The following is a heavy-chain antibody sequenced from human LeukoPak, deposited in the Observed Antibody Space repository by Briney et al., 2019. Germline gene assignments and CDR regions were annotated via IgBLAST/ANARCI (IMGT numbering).Heavy chain of an antibody. Sequence: GGSLRLSCAASGFTFSSYGMSWVRQAPGKGLEWVSSISSSSSYIYYADSVKGRFTISRDNAKNSLYLQMNSLRAEDTAVYYCARDRSWYSSSSGDAFDIWGQGTMVTVSS. CDR2: ISSSSSYI. V-gene: IGHV3-21*01. CDR1: GFTFSSYG. CDR3: ARDRSWYSSSSGDAFDI. D-gene: IGHD6-6*01. J-gene: IGHJ3*02.